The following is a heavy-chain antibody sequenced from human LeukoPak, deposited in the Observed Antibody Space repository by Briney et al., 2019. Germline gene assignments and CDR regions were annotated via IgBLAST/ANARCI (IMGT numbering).Heavy chain of an antibody. CDR3: ATAIGYSSSWNAFDI. J-gene: IGHJ3*02. D-gene: IGHD6-13*01. V-gene: IGHV3-23*01. CDR2: ISGSGGST. Sequence: GGSLRLSCAASGFTFGSYAMSWVRQAPGKGLEWVSAISGSGGSTYYADSVKGRFTISRDNSKNTLYLQMNSLRAEDTAVYYCATAIGYSSSWNAFDIWGQGTMVTVSS. CDR1: GFTFGSYA.